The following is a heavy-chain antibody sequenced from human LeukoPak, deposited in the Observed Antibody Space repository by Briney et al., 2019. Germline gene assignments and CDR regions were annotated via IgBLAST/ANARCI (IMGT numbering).Heavy chain of an antibody. D-gene: IGHD5-18*01. CDR3: ARDLGYSYDYPFDY. CDR2: ISYDGSNK. Sequence: PGGSLRLSCAASGFTFSSYAMHWVRQAPGKGLEWVAVISYDGSNKYYADSVKGRFTISRDNSKNTLYLQMNSLRAEDTAVYYCARDLGYSYDYPFDYWGQGTLVTVSS. J-gene: IGHJ4*02. CDR1: GFTFSSYA. V-gene: IGHV3-30-3*01.